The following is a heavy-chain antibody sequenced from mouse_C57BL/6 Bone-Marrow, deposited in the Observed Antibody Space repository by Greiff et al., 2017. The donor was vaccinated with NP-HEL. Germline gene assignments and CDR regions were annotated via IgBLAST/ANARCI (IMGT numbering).Heavy chain of an antibody. Sequence: EVKVVESGGGLVKPGGSLKLSCAASGFTFSDYGMHWVRQAPEKGLEWVAYISSGSSTIYYADTVKGRFTISRDNAKNTLFLQMTSLRSEDTAMYYCANSLTTVVAHWYFDVWGTGTTVTVSS. V-gene: IGHV5-17*01. CDR1: GFTFSDYG. D-gene: IGHD1-1*01. J-gene: IGHJ1*03. CDR3: ANSLTTVVAHWYFDV. CDR2: ISSGSSTI.